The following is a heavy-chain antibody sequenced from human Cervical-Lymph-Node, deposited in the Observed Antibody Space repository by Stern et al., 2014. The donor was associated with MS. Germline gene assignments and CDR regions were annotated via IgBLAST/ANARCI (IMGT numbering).Heavy chain of an antibody. D-gene: IGHD3-22*01. CDR1: GYAFTSYY. V-gene: IGHV1-46*03. Sequence: QVQLGQSGPEVKKPGASVKVSCKASGYAFTSYYMHWVRQAPGQGLEWMGKINPGGDSTTYAQKFQGRVTMTRDTSTTTVYMELTSLRSDDTAVYYCARRRGSSGYYYFDYWGQGTLVTVSS. J-gene: IGHJ4*02. CDR3: ARRRGSSGYYYFDY. CDR2: INPGGDST.